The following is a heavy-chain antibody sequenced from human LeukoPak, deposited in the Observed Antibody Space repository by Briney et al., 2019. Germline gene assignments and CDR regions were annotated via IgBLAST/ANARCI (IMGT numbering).Heavy chain of an antibody. J-gene: IGHJ4*02. CDR1: GYTFTSYG. D-gene: IGHD3-16*01. V-gene: IGHV1-18*01. CDR3: ARGGIGPTFDYFDY. Sequence: ASVKVSCKASGYTFTSYGISWVRQAPGQGLEWMGWINTYNGNTNYAQKLQGRVTMTTDTSTSTAYMDLRSLRSEDTAVYYCARGGIGPTFDYFDYWGQGTLVTVSS. CDR2: INTYNGNT.